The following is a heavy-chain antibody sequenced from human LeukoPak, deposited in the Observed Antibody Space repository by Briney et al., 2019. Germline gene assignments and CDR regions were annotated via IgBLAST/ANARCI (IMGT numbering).Heavy chain of an antibody. D-gene: IGHD3-3*01. V-gene: IGHV3-30-3*01. CDR2: ISYDGSNK. CDR3: ARGFLEWLLSYGMDV. CDR1: GFTFSGYA. Sequence: PGRSLRLSCAASGFTFSGYAMHWVRQAPGKGLEWVAVISYDGSNKYYADSVKGRFTISRDNSKNTLYLQMNSLRAEDTAVYYCARGFLEWLLSYGMDVWGQGTTVTVSS. J-gene: IGHJ6*02.